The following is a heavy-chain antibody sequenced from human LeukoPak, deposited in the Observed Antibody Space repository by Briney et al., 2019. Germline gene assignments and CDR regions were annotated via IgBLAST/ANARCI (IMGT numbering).Heavy chain of an antibody. CDR2: INHSGST. CDR1: GGSFSGYY. J-gene: IGHJ3*02. D-gene: IGHD1/OR15-1a*01. CDR3: ARTEEQPMGDAFDI. V-gene: IGHV4-34*01. Sequence: SETLSLTCAVYGGSFSGYYWSWIRQPPGKGLEWIGEINHSGSTNYNPSLKSRVTISVDTSKNQFSLKLSSVTAADTAVYYCARTEEQPMGDAFDIWGQGTMVTVSS.